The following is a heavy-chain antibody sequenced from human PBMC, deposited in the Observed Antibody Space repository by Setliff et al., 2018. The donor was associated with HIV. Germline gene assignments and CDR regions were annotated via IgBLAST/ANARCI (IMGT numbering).Heavy chain of an antibody. CDR1: GFTFSVYG. V-gene: IGHV3-33*01. CDR2: IWYDGIHK. J-gene: IGHJ4*02. Sequence: HPGGSLRLSCEGSGFTFSVYGMHWVRQAPGKGLEWVAVIWYDGIHKYYADSVKGRFTISRDNAKNSLYLQMNSLRAEDTAVYYCATVWTAGSLFYWGQGTLVTVSS. CDR3: ATVWTAGSLFY. D-gene: IGHD6-13*01.